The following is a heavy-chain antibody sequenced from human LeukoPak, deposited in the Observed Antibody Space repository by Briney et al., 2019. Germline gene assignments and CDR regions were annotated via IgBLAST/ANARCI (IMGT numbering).Heavy chain of an antibody. D-gene: IGHD3-10*01. CDR3: ARDRSITMVRGVRNWFDP. Sequence: SETLSLTCTVSGGSLSSYYWSWLRQPAGKGLEWIGRIYTSGSTNYNPSLKSRVTMSVDTSKNQFSLKLSSVTAADTAVYYCARDRSITMVRGVRNWFDPWGQGTLVTVSS. CDR2: IYTSGST. CDR1: GGSLSSYY. J-gene: IGHJ5*02. V-gene: IGHV4-4*07.